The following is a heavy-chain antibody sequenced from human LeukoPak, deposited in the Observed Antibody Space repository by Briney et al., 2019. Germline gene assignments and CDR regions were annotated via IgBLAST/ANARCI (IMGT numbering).Heavy chain of an antibody. V-gene: IGHV3-21*01. CDR3: ARQRCGGDCYSGAFDI. CDR2: ISSSRSYI. Sequence: GGSLRLSCAASGFTFSSYSMNWVRQAQGKGLEWVSFISSSRSYIYYADSVKGRFTISRDNAKNSLYLQMNSLRAEDTALYYCARQRCGGDCYSGAFDIWGQGTMVTVSS. J-gene: IGHJ3*02. CDR1: GFTFSSYS. D-gene: IGHD2-21*02.